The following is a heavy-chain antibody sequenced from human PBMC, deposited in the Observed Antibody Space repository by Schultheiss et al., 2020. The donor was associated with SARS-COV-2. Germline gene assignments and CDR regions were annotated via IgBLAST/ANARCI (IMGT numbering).Heavy chain of an antibody. D-gene: IGHD7-27*01. Sequence: SETLSLTCTVSGDSISSSNYYWGWIRQPPGKGLEWIAYIHSGGRTNYNPSLKSRLTISVEMSKNQFSLKLKSVTAADTAVYYCARHGDLPVSLFDYWGQGTLVTVSS. CDR2: IHSGGRT. CDR1: GDSISSSNYY. J-gene: IGHJ4*02. CDR3: ARHGDLPVSLFDY. V-gene: IGHV4-61*05.